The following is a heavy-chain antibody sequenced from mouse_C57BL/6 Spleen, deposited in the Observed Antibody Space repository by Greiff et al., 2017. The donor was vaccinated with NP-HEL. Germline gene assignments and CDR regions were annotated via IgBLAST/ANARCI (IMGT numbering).Heavy chain of an antibody. CDR3: ARGAYDYDEEGYFDY. V-gene: IGHV1-80*01. Sequence: VKLQESGAELVKPGASVKISCKASGYAFSSYWMNWVKQRPGKGLEWIGQIYPGDGDTNYNGKFKGKATLTADKSSSTAYMQLSSLTSEDSAVYFCARGAYDYDEEGYFDYWGQGTTLTVSS. CDR2: IYPGDGDT. J-gene: IGHJ2*01. CDR1: GYAFSSYW. D-gene: IGHD2-4*01.